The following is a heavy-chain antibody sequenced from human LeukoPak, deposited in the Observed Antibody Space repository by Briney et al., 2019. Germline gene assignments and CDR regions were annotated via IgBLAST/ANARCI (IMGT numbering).Heavy chain of an antibody. CDR2: LDYSGST. Sequence: PSQTLSLTCTVSGGSISSGDYYWRWIRQPPGKGLEWIGYLDYSGSTYYNPSLKSRVTISVDTSKNQFSLKLSSVTAADTAVYYCVRHSRVVAFDYWGQGNLVTVSS. CDR1: GGSISSGDYY. J-gene: IGHJ4*02. V-gene: IGHV4-30-4*01. CDR3: VRHSRVVAFDY. D-gene: IGHD2-15*01.